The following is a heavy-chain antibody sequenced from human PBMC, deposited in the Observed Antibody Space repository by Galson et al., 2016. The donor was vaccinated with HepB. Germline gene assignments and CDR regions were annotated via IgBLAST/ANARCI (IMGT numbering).Heavy chain of an antibody. Sequence: SLRLSCAASGLAFSRFWMTWVRQAPGKGLEWVANINQDGSEKHYLDSVRGRFTISRDNAKNSLYRQMNRLRAEDTAVYYCAKSQPGYSSGWYTLPIDAFDIWGQGTMVTVSS. CDR3: AKSQPGYSSGWYTLPIDAFDI. CDR2: INQDGSEK. J-gene: IGHJ3*02. V-gene: IGHV3-7*05. D-gene: IGHD6-19*01. CDR1: GLAFSRFW.